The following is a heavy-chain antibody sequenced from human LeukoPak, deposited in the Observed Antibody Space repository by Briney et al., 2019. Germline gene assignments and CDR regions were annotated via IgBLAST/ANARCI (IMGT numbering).Heavy chain of an antibody. V-gene: IGHV1-18*01. Sequence: ASVKVSFKSSGYTFTSYGISWVRQAPGQGLEWMGWISAYNGNTNYAQKLQGRVTMTTDTSTSTAYMELRSLRSDDTAVYYCARELPPYCSGGSCYSGFVDYWGQGTLVTVSS. CDR3: ARELPPYCSGGSCYSGFVDY. CDR1: GYTFTSYG. CDR2: ISAYNGNT. J-gene: IGHJ4*02. D-gene: IGHD2-15*01.